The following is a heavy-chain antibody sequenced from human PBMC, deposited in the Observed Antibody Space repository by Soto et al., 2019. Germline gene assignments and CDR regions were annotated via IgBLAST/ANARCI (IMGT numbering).Heavy chain of an antibody. Sequence: QLQLQESGPGLVKPSETLSLTCTVSGGSISSSSYYWGWIRQPPGKGLEWLGNIFYSGNTYYNPSLKSRVTIAVDTSKNQFSLRLSSVTAADTAVYYCARLSIPVATTVAYWGQGTLVTVSS. J-gene: IGHJ4*02. D-gene: IGHD6-19*01. CDR2: IFYSGNT. CDR3: ARLSIPVATTVAY. V-gene: IGHV4-39*01. CDR1: GGSISSSSYY.